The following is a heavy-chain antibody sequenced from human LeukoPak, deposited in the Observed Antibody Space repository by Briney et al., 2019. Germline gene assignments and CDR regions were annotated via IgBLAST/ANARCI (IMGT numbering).Heavy chain of an antibody. V-gene: IGHV3-7*03. Sequence: GGSLRLSCAASGFTFSSYWMSWVRQAPGKGLEWVANIKQDGSEKYYVDSVKGRFTISRDNAKNSLYLQMNSLRAEDTAVYYCARDLSIAVAGDYYYYGMDVWGQGTTVTVSS. CDR2: IKQDGSEK. CDR1: GFTFSSYW. J-gene: IGHJ6*02. CDR3: ARDLSIAVAGDYYYYGMDV. D-gene: IGHD6-19*01.